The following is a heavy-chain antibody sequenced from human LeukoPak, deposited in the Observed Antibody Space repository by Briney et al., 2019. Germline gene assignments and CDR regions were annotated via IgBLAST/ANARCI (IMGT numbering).Heavy chain of an antibody. CDR1: GYTLTELS. CDR2: FDPEDGET. Sequence: ASVKVSCKVSGYTLTELSMHWVRQAPGKGLEWMGGFDPEDGETIYAQKFQGRVTMTEDTSTGTAYMELSSLRSEDTAVYYCATGVQSSYGMDVWGQGTTVTVSS. D-gene: IGHD4-11*01. CDR3: ATGVQSSYGMDV. J-gene: IGHJ6*02. V-gene: IGHV1-24*01.